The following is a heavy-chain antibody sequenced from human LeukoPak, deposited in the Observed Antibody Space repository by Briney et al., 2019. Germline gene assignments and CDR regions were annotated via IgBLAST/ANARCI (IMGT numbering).Heavy chain of an antibody. CDR1: GYTFTGYY. D-gene: IGHD1-7*01. CDR3: ARLKTGTAPYYFDY. J-gene: IGHJ4*02. Sequence: ASVKVSCKASGYTFTGYYMHWVRQAPGQGLEWMGWINPNSGGTNYAQKFQGRVTMTRDTSISTAYIELSRLRSDDTAVYYCARLKTGTAPYYFDYWGQGTLVTVSS. CDR2: INPNSGGT. V-gene: IGHV1-2*02.